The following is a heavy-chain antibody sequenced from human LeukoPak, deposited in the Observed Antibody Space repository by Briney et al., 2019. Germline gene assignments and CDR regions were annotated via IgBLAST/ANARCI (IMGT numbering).Heavy chain of an antibody. CDR2: IYHSGST. D-gene: IGHD5-18*01. CDR3: ARGYSYGYYFDY. CDR1: GYSISSGYY. J-gene: IGHJ4*02. Sequence: PSETLSLTCTVSGYSISSGYYWGWIRQPPGKGLEWIGSIYHSGSTYYNPSLKSRVTISVDTSKNQFSLKLSSVTAADTAVYYCARGYSYGYYFDYWGQGTLVTVSS. V-gene: IGHV4-38-2*02.